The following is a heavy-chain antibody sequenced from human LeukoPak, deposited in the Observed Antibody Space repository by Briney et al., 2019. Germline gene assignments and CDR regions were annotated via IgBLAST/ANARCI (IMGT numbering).Heavy chain of an antibody. D-gene: IGHD4-11*01. CDR1: GFTFSSHS. CDR3: ARGDTVTTNYYYYYMDV. Sequence: PGGSLRLSCAASGFTFSSHSMNWLRQAPGKGLEWVSYISSSSSTIYYADSVRGRFTISRDNAKNSLYLQMNSLRAEDTAVYYCARGDTVTTNYYYYYMDVWGRGTTVTVSS. J-gene: IGHJ6*03. V-gene: IGHV3-48*01. CDR2: ISSSSSTI.